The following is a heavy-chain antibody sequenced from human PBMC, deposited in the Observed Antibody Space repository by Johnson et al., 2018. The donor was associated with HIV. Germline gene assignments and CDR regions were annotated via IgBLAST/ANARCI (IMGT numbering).Heavy chain of an antibody. CDR1: GFTFSNYW. CDR3: ARGGIIHDAFDI. J-gene: IGHJ3*02. Sequence: VQLVESGGGLVQPGGSLRLSCAASGFTFSNYWMSWVRQAPGKGLEWVANIKQDGSDKYYVDSVKGRVTISRDNARNSLYLQMKSLRAEDTAVYYCARGGIIHDAFDIWGQGTMVTVSS. D-gene: IGHD1-1*01. V-gene: IGHV3-7*01. CDR2: IKQDGSDK.